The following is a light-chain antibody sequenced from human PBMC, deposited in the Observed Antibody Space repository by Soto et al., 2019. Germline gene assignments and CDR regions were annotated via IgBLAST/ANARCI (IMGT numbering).Light chain of an antibody. CDR1: SSDVGGYNY. Sequence: QSVLTQPASVSGSPGQSITISCTGTSSDVGGYNYVSWYQQHPGKAPKLMIYDVSNRPSGVSNRFSGSKSGNTASLTISGLQAEDEADYYFNSYTRSSTYVFGTGTKLTVL. CDR2: DVS. J-gene: IGLJ1*01. V-gene: IGLV2-14*01. CDR3: NSYTRSSTYV.